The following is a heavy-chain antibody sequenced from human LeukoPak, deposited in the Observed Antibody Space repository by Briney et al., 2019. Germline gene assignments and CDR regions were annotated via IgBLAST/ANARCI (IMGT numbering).Heavy chain of an antibody. V-gene: IGHV3-23*01. J-gene: IGHJ3*01. D-gene: IGHD3-16*01. CDR2: ISGSGGST. CDR3: AKDRSLGRLVHDAFDV. CDR1: GFTFSSYA. Sequence: GGSLRLSCVASGFTFSSYAMSWVRQAPGKGLEWVSAISGSGGSTYYADSVKGRFTISRDNSKNTLYLQMNSLRAEDTAVYYCAKDRSLGRLVHDAFDVWGQGTKVVVSS.